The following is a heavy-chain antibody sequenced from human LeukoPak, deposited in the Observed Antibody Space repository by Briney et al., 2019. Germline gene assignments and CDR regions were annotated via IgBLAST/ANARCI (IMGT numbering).Heavy chain of an antibody. Sequence: PSGTLSLTCAVSGDSISDGHWWSWVRQPPGKGLEWIGEIYHSGSTNYKSSLKSRVAISVDTSKNQFSLNLSSVTAADTAVYYCVTSIALAGWGAFDVWSQGTMVTVSS. D-gene: IGHD6-19*01. CDR2: IYHSGST. CDR1: GDSISDGHW. CDR3: VTSIALAGWGAFDV. J-gene: IGHJ3*01. V-gene: IGHV4-4*02.